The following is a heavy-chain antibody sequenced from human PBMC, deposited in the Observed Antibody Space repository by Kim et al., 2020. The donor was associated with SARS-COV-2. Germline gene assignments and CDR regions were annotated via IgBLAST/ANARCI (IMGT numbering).Heavy chain of an antibody. V-gene: IGHV1-69*13. CDR3: ARGGFSSSWRLDY. CDR1: RDTFNTYA. Sequence: SVKVSCKASRDTFNTYAISWVRQAPGQGLEWLGGIVPFIGTSDDAQKFQGRLTVTADDSTTTVYMELSSLRSDDTAVYFCARGGFSSSWRLDYWGQGTLVTVSS. CDR2: IVPFIGTS. J-gene: IGHJ4*02. D-gene: IGHD6-13*01.